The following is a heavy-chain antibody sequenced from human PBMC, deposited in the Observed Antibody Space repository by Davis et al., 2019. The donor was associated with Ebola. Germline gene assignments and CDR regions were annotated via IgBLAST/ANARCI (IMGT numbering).Heavy chain of an antibody. J-gene: IGHJ6*02. Sequence: AASVTVSCKASGYTFTSYYMHWVRQAPGQGLEWMGIINPSGGSTSYAQKFQGRVTMTRDTSTSTVYMELSSLRSEDTAVYYCARERLTGYYGSGSLYYYYGMDVWGQGTTVTVSS. CDR2: INPSGGST. CDR3: ARERLTGYYGSGSLYYYYGMDV. CDR1: GYTFTSYY. V-gene: IGHV1-46*01. D-gene: IGHD3-10*01.